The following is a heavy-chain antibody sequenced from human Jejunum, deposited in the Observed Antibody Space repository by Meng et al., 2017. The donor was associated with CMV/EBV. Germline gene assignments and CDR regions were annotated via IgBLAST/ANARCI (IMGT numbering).Heavy chain of an antibody. D-gene: IGHD1-26*01. CDR1: GFTFSRYG. CDR2: IRYDGNNE. V-gene: IGHV3-30*02. CDR3: AKDRNFITLGATVES. Sequence: GFTFSRYGMHWVRQAPGKGLGWVAFIRYDGNNEYFGDSVRGRFTISRDNSKNTLYLQMNSLRVDDTAVYYCAKDRNFITLGATVESWGQGTLVTVSS. J-gene: IGHJ4*02.